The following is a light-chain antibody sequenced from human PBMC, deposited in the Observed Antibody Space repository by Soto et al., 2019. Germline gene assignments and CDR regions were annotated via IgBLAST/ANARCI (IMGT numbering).Light chain of an antibody. CDR1: SSDVGGYNY. Sequence: QSALTQPASVSGSPGQSITISCTGTSSDVGGYNYVSWYQQHPGKAPKLMIYDVSNRPSGVSNRFSGSKSANTASLTISGLQAEDDADYYCSSYTGSNTYVVFGGGTKLTVL. CDR3: SSYTGSNTYVV. CDR2: DVS. J-gene: IGLJ2*01. V-gene: IGLV2-14*01.